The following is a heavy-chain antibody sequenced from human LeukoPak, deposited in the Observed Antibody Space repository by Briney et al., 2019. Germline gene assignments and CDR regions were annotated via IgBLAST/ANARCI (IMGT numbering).Heavy chain of an antibody. Sequence: PSETLSLTCTVSGYSISSGYYWGWIRQPPGKGLEWIGSIYHSGSTNYNPSLKSRVTISVDTSKNQFSLKLSSVTAADTAVYYCARGLGAGRYDFWSGYYTHGNWFDPWGQGTLVTVSS. CDR2: IYHSGST. V-gene: IGHV4-38-2*02. CDR1: GYSISSGYY. D-gene: IGHD3-3*01. J-gene: IGHJ5*02. CDR3: ARGLGAGRYDFWSGYYTHGNWFDP.